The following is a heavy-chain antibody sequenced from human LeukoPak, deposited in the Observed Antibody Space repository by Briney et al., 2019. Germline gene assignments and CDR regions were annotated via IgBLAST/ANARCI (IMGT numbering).Heavy chain of an antibody. CDR2: IIPILGIA. CDR1: GGTFSSYT. J-gene: IGHJ4*02. D-gene: IGHD3-10*01. CDR3: ARGVVYGSGMVPFDY. V-gene: IGHV1-69*02. Sequence: SVKVSCKASGGTFSSYTISWVRQAPGQGLEWMGRIIPILGIANYAQKFQGRVTITADKSTSTAYMELRSLRSDDTAVYYCARGVVYGSGMVPFDYWGQGTLVTVSS.